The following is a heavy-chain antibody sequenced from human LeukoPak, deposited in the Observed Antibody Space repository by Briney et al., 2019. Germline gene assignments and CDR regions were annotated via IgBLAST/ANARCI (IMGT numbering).Heavy chain of an antibody. D-gene: IGHD4-11*01. CDR3: ARDLCPYSNYYFDY. J-gene: IGHJ4*02. Sequence: PGGSLRLSCAASGFTFSTRWMNWVRQAPGKGLEWVSSISSSSSYIYYADSVKGRFTISRDNAKNSLYLQMNSLRAEDTAVYYCARDLCPYSNYYFDYWGQGTLVTVSS. CDR1: GFTFSTRW. CDR2: ISSSSSYI. V-gene: IGHV3-21*01.